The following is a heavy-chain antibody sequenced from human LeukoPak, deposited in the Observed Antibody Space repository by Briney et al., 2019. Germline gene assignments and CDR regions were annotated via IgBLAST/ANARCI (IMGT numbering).Heavy chain of an antibody. CDR1: GFTFSSYG. Sequence: GGTLRLSCAASGFTFSSYGMSWVRQAPGKGLEWVSAISGSGGSTYYADSVKGRFTISRDNSKNTLYLQMNSLRAEDTAVYYCARGAGYGYLYYYYYMDVWGKGTTVTISS. V-gene: IGHV3-23*01. J-gene: IGHJ6*03. D-gene: IGHD3-22*01. CDR2: ISGSGGST. CDR3: ARGAGYGYLYYYYYMDV.